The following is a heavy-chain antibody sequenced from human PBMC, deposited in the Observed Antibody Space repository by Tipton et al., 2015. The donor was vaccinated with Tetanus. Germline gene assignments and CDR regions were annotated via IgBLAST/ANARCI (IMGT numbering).Heavy chain of an antibody. D-gene: IGHD2-2*02. J-gene: IGHJ4*02. Sequence: GLVKPSETLSLTSTVSGGSINSGTFYWDWIRQTPGKALEWIGNIYYNGNTLQNPSLKSRVTISLDTSKTHFYLNLSSVTAADTAVYYCASYNIPYYFDYWGRGTLVTVSS. CDR1: GGSINSGTFY. CDR2: IYYNGNT. V-gene: IGHV4-39*07. CDR3: ASYNIPYYFDY.